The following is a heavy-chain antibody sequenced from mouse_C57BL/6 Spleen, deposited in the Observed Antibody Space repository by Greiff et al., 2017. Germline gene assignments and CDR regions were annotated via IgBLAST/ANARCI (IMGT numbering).Heavy chain of an antibody. Sequence: QVQLKESGAELVRPGTSVKMSCKASGYTFTNYWFGWAKQRPGHGLEWIGDIYPGGGYTNYNEKFKGKATLTAEKSSSTAYMQFSSLTSEDSAIYYCARGGDYDEGDYFDYWGQGTTLTVSS. CDR1: GYTFTNYW. D-gene: IGHD2-4*01. V-gene: IGHV1-63*01. J-gene: IGHJ2*01. CDR3: ARGGDYDEGDYFDY. CDR2: IYPGGGYT.